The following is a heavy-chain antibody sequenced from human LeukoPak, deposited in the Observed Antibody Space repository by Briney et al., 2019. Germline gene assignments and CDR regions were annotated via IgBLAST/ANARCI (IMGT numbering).Heavy chain of an antibody. V-gene: IGHV1-3*01. D-gene: IGHD6-19*01. Sequence: ASVKVSCTASGYTFTSYAMHWVRQAPGQRLEWMGWINAGNGNTKYSQKFQGRVTITRDTSASTAYMELSSLRSEDTAVYYCARDLDPAYSSGWYYFDYWGQGTLVTVSS. CDR1: GYTFTSYA. CDR3: ARDLDPAYSSGWYYFDY. CDR2: INAGNGNT. J-gene: IGHJ4*02.